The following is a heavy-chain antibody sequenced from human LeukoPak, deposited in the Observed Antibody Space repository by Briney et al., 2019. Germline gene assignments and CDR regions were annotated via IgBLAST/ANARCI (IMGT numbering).Heavy chain of an antibody. J-gene: IGHJ5*02. CDR2: IYYTGRT. CDR3: ARDRLLTGNNWFDP. V-gene: IGHV4-59*01. D-gene: IGHD3-9*01. Sequence: SETLSLTCTVSGGSISSYYWSWIRQPPGKGLEWIGYIYYTGRTNYNPSLKSRVTISVDMSNNQFSLKLNSVTAADTAVYYCARDRLLTGNNWFDPWGQETLVTVSS. CDR1: GGSISSYY.